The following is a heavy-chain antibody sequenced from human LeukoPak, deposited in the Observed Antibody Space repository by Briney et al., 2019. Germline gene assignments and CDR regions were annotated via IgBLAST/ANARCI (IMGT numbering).Heavy chain of an antibody. Sequence: SETLSLTCAVYGGSFSGYYWSWIRQPPGKGLEWIGEINHSGSTNYNPSLKSRVTISVDTSKNQFSLKLSSVTAADTAVYYCARDFPSFGFDYWGQGTLVTVSS. CDR3: ARDFPSFGFDY. V-gene: IGHV4-34*01. CDR2: INHSGST. D-gene: IGHD3-10*01. CDR1: GGSFSGYY. J-gene: IGHJ4*02.